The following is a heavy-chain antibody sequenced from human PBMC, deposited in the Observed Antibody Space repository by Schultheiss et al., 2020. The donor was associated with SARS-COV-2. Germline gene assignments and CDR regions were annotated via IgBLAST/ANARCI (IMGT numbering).Heavy chain of an antibody. CDR3: ASYAYYDFWSGDGDAFDI. J-gene: IGHJ3*02. Sequence: SETLSLTCTVSGGSISSYYWSWIRQPPGKGLEWIGYIYYSGSTYYNPSLKSRVTISVDTSKNQFSLKLSSVTAADTAVYYCASYAYYDFWSGDGDAFDIWGQGTMVTVSS. CDR2: IYYSGST. D-gene: IGHD3-3*01. V-gene: IGHV4-59*08. CDR1: GGSISSYY.